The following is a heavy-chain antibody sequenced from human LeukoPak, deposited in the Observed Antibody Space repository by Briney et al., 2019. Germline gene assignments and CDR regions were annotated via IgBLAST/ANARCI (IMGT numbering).Heavy chain of an antibody. CDR1: GFTFSSYI. Sequence: GGSLRLSCAASGFTFSSYIMNWVRQAPGKGLEWVSSISSSSSYIYYADSVKGRFTISRDNAKNSLYLQMNSLRAEDTAVYYCARGPQYSSSWYPPWDYWGQGTLVTVSS. D-gene: IGHD6-13*01. CDR2: ISSSSSYI. J-gene: IGHJ4*02. CDR3: ARGPQYSSSWYPPWDY. V-gene: IGHV3-21*04.